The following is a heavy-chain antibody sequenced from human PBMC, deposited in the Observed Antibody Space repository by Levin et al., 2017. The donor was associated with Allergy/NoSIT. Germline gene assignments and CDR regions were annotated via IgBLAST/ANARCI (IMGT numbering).Heavy chain of an antibody. CDR2: IYNDGST. CDR1: GFTISNTY. Sequence: LSLTCAASGFTISNTYMSWVRQAPGKGLEWVSAIYNDGSTYYADSVKGRFTISRDNSKNTLYLQMNSLRAEDTAVYYCARDSYSASWGQGTLVTVSS. J-gene: IGHJ4*02. CDR3: ARDSYSAS. D-gene: IGHD2-21*01. V-gene: IGHV3-53*01.